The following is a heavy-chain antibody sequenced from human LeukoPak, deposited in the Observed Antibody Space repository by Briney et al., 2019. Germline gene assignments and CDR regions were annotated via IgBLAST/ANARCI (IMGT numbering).Heavy chain of an antibody. CDR2: MSSRGTYI. D-gene: IGHD3-10*01. Sequence: GGSLRLSCAASGFTFRDYSMNWVRHVPGKGLEWISSMSSRGTYIYYADAVKGRFTISRDNNQSSVFLQMNSLRVDDTAIYYCARELSWGFSFDYWGQGTLVTVSS. V-gene: IGHV3-21*01. J-gene: IGHJ4*02. CDR1: GFTFRDYS. CDR3: ARELSWGFSFDY.